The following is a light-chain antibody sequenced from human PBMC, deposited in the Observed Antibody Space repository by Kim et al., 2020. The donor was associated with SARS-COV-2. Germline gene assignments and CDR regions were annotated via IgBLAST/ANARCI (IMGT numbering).Light chain of an antibody. Sequence: IVMTQSPVNMSVSPGEGATLSCRASQSISNNLAWYQQKAGQAPRLLIYGASTRATDFPVRFSGSGSGTEFILTITGLQSEDIGVYYCQQYSSWPLTFGGGTKLEI. CDR1: QSISNN. CDR3: QQYSSWPLT. CDR2: GAS. J-gene: IGKJ4*01. V-gene: IGKV3D-15*01.